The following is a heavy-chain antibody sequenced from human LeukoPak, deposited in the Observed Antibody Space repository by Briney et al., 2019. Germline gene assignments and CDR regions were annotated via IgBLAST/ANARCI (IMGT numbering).Heavy chain of an antibody. CDR3: ARGVVVTGLDY. CDR2: ISSSSSYI. Sequence: GGSLRLSCAASGFTFRNYAMHWVRQVPGKGLEWVSSISSSSSYIYYADSVKGRFTISRDNAKNSLYLQMNSLRAEDTAVYYCARGVVVTGLDYWGQGTLVTVSS. D-gene: IGHD2-2*01. V-gene: IGHV3-21*01. J-gene: IGHJ4*02. CDR1: GFTFRNYA.